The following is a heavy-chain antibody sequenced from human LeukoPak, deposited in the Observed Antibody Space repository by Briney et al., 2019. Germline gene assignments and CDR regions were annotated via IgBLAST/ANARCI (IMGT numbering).Heavy chain of an antibody. V-gene: IGHV4-34*01. Sequence: SETLSLTCGVYGESFGNRYWSWIRQSPGKGPEWIGDINHGGASNYNPSLKSRVTISVDTSKNQFSLKLSSVTAADTAVYYCAREQSPYYDSSGYLEPFDYWGQGTLVTVSS. CDR2: INHGGAS. CDR1: GESFGNRY. J-gene: IGHJ4*02. D-gene: IGHD3-22*01. CDR3: AREQSPYYDSSGYLEPFDY.